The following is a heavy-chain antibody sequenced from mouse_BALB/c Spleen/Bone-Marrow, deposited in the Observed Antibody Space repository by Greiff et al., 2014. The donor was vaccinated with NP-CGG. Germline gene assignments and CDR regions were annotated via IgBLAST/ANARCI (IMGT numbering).Heavy chain of an antibody. CDR3: ARSRFPDYGSSPFDY. CDR1: GFTFSSFG. CDR2: ISSGSSTI. D-gene: IGHD1-1*01. J-gene: IGHJ2*01. Sequence: EVQGVESGGGLVQPGGSRKLSCAASGFTFSSFGMHWVRQAPEKGLEWVAYISSGSSTIYYADTVKGRFTISRDNPKNILFLQMTSLRSEDTAMYYCARSRFPDYGSSPFDYWGQGTTLTVSS. V-gene: IGHV5-17*02.